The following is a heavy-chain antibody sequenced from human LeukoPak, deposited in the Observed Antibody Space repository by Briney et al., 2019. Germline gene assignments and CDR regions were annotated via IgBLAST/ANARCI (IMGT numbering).Heavy chain of an antibody. CDR3: ARSPAFYDGAVVKYYFDY. D-gene: IGHD6-19*01. J-gene: IGHJ4*02. CDR1: GFTVYTNS. CDR2: IYTGGTT. V-gene: IGHV3-53*01. Sequence: PGGSLRLSCAVSGFTVYTNSMSWVRQVPGKGLEWVSVIYTGGTTHYADSVKGRFTISRDNSKNTLYLEMNSLRAEDAAVYSCARSPAFYDGAVVKYYFDYWGQGTLVTVSS.